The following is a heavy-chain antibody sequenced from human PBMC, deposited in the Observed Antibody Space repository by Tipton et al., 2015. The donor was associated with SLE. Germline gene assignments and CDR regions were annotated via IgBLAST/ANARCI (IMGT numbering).Heavy chain of an antibody. J-gene: IGHJ3*02. CDR3: ARALGGVPGAFDI. V-gene: IGHV1-2*06. D-gene: IGHD3-16*01. CDR2: INPNSGGT. CDR1: GYTFTGYY. Sequence: QSGAEVKKPGASVKVSCKASGYTFTGYYMHWVRQAPGQGLEWMGRINPNSGGTNYAQKFQGRVTMTRDTSISTAYMELSRLRSDDTAVYYCARALGGVPGAFDIWGQGTMVTVSS.